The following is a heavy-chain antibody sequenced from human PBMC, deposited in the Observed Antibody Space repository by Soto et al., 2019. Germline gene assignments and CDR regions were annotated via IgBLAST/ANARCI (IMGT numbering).Heavy chain of an antibody. CDR2: MNPNSGNT. Sequence: ASVKVSCKASGYTFTSYDINWVRQATGQGLEWMGWMNPNSGNTGYAQKFQGRVTMTRNTSISTAYMELSSLRSEDTAVYYCARGGMVLWFGERKNNSETDRENLQRYCYYYYVMDVWGQGTTVTVSS. V-gene: IGHV1-8*01. CDR1: GYTFTSYD. J-gene: IGHJ6*02. D-gene: IGHD3-10*01. CDR3: ARGGMVLWFGERKNNSETDRENLQRYCYYYYVMDV.